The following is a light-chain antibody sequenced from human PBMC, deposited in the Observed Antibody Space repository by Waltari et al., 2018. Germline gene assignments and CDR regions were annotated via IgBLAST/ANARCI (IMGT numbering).Light chain of an antibody. Sequence: EIVLTQSPGTLSLSLGERATLSCRASQSVTTRQLAWYQQKPGQAPRLLSHATSSRATGIADRFSGSGSETDFTLTISRLEPEDFAVYYCEHYGSSPGTFGGGTRVEIK. CDR3: EHYGSSPGT. CDR2: ATS. J-gene: IGKJ4*01. CDR1: QSVTTRQ. V-gene: IGKV3-20*01.